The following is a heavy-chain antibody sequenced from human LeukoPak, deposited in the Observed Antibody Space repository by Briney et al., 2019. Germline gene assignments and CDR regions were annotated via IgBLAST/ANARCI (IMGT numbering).Heavy chain of an antibody. CDR1: GGSISSSSYY. CDR2: IYYSGST. CDR3: AREKDPGSSDY. D-gene: IGHD3-10*01. Sequence: PSETLSLTCTVSGGSISSSSYYWGWIRQPPGKGLEWIGSIYYSGSTYYNPSLKSRVTISVDTSKNQFSLKLSSVAAADTAVYYCAREKDPGSSDYLGQGTLVTVSS. V-gene: IGHV4-39*07. J-gene: IGHJ4*02.